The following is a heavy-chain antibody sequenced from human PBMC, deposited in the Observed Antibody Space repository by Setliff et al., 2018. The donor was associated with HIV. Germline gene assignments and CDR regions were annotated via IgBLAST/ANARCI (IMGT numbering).Heavy chain of an antibody. CDR1: GGSISRNY. CDR2: IYYSGST. D-gene: IGHD2-15*01. J-gene: IGHJ4*02. V-gene: IGHV4-59*12. Sequence: PSETLSLTCSVSGGSISRNYWSWIRQPPGKGLEWIGSIYYSGSTYYNPSLKSRVTISVDTSKNQFSLKLSSVTAADTAVYYCARKPGFCSGGGCRGYFDYWGQGTLVTVSS. CDR3: ARKPGFCSGGGCRGYFDY.